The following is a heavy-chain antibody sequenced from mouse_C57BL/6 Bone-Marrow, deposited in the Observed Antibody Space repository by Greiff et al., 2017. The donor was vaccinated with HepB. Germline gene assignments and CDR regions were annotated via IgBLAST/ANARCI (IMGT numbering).Heavy chain of an antibody. CDR3: ARLLYFDY. Sequence: EVQVVESGGGLVKPGGSLKLSCAASGFTFSDYGMHWVRQAPEKGLEWVAYISSGSSTIYYADTVKGRFTISRDNAKNTLFLHMTSLRAEDTAMYYCARLLYFDYWGQGTTLTVSS. CDR1: GFTFSDYG. CDR2: ISSGSSTI. V-gene: IGHV5-17*01. J-gene: IGHJ2*01. D-gene: IGHD1-1*01.